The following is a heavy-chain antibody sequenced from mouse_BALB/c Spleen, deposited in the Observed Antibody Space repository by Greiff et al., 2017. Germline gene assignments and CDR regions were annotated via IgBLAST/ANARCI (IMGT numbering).Heavy chain of an antibody. CDR3: ARHRDGNYPPYAMDY. V-gene: IGHV5-6*01. CDR1: GFTFSSYG. D-gene: IGHD2-1*01. CDR2: ISSGGSYT. Sequence: EVQVVESGGGLVKPGGSLKLSCAASGFTFSSYGMSWVRQTPDKRLEWVATISSGGSYTYYPDSVKGRFTISRDNAKNTLYLQMSSLKSEDTAMYYCARHRDGNYPPYAMDYWGQGTSVTVSS. J-gene: IGHJ4*01.